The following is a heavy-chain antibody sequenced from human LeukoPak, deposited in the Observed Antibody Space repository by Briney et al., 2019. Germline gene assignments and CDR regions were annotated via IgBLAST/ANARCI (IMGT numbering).Heavy chain of an antibody. V-gene: IGHV3-64*01. CDR3: ARADSGPSFPPDY. CDR2: ISSNGDST. CDR1: GFTFSTYA. Sequence: GRSLRLSCAASGFTFSTYAMHWVRQAPGKGLEYVSAISSNGDSTYYANSVKGRFTISTDNSKNTLYLQMGSLRAEDTAVYYCARADSGPSFPPDYWGQGTLVTVSS. D-gene: IGHD5-12*01. J-gene: IGHJ4*02.